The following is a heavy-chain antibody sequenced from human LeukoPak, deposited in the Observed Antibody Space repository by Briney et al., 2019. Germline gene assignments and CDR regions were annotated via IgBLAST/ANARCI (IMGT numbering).Heavy chain of an antibody. CDR1: GGSISSHY. Sequence: SETLSLTCTVSGGSISSHYWSWIRQPPGKGLEWIGYIYYSGSTNYNPSLKSRVAISVDTSKNQFSLKLSSVTAADTAVYYCARTDIVVVPAAIGGGWFDPWGQGTLVTVSS. CDR3: ARTDIVVVPAAIGGGWFDP. J-gene: IGHJ5*02. D-gene: IGHD2-2*01. V-gene: IGHV4-59*11. CDR2: IYYSGST.